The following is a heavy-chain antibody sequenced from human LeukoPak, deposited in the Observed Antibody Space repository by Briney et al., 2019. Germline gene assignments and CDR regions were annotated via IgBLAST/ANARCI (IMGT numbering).Heavy chain of an antibody. J-gene: IGHJ4*02. CDR3: ARDARGTLGYFDS. V-gene: IGHV1-18*01. D-gene: IGHD1-1*01. Sequence: ASVKVSCKASGYTFSTYGISWVRQAPGQGLEWMGWTSAYTSNTNPAQSLQGRVTMTADTSTSTAYMELSSLRSDDTAIYYCARDARGTLGYFDSWGQGTLVTVSS. CDR2: TSAYTSNT. CDR1: GYTFSTYG.